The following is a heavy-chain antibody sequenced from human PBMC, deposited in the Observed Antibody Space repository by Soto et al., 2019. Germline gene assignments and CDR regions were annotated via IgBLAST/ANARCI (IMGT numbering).Heavy chain of an antibody. J-gene: IGHJ6*02. Sequence: EVQLLESGGGLVQPGGSLSLSCAASGFTFNRYAMSWVRQAPGKGLEWVSAISGTAGSTYYADAVKGRLTISRDNSKNTLYLQMNSLRAEDTAVYYCVKVLKSPSGTYYYYYNGMDVWGQGTTVTVSS. CDR3: VKVLKSPSGTYYYYYNGMDV. D-gene: IGHD1-26*01. CDR1: GFTFNRYA. CDR2: ISGTAGST. V-gene: IGHV3-23*01.